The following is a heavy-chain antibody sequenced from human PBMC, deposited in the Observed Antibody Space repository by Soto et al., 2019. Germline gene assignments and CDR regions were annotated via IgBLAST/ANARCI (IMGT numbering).Heavy chain of an antibody. D-gene: IGHD1-26*01. CDR1: GFTFSSYG. CDR3: AKDRYSGTYPTDFDY. J-gene: IGHJ4*02. Sequence: GGSMRLSCAGSGFTFSSYGIHWVRQAPGKGLEWVALISYDGGNEKYTESVKDRFTISRDDSHNVAYLQMSSLRTEDTAMYYCAKDRYSGTYPTDFDYWGQGSLVTVSS. V-gene: IGHV3-30*18. CDR2: ISYDGGNE.